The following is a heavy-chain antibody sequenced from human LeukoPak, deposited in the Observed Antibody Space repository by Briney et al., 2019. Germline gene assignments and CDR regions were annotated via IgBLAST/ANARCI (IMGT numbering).Heavy chain of an antibody. CDR2: INHSGST. V-gene: IGHV4-34*01. CDR1: GGSFSGYY. Sequence: SETLSLTCAVYGGSFSGYYWSWIRQPPGKGLEWLGEINHSGSTNYNPSLKSRVTISVDTSKNQFSLKLSSVTAADTAVYYCARAPYSSGWQRTLRWFDYWGQGTLVTVSS. J-gene: IGHJ4*02. D-gene: IGHD6-19*01. CDR3: ARAPYSSGWQRTLRWFDY.